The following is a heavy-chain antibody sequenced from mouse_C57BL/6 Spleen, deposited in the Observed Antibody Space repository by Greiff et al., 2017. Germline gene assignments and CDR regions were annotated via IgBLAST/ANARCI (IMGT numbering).Heavy chain of an antibody. D-gene: IGHD4-1*02. Sequence: QVQLQQPGAELVKPGASVKLSCKASGYTFTSYWMQWVKQRPGQGLEWIGEIDPSDSYTNYNQKFKGKATLTVDTSSSTAYMQLSSLTSEDSAVYYCARRRPNSYAMDYWGQGTSGTVSS. J-gene: IGHJ4*01. V-gene: IGHV1-50*01. CDR3: ARRRPNSYAMDY. CDR1: GYTFTSYW. CDR2: IDPSDSYT.